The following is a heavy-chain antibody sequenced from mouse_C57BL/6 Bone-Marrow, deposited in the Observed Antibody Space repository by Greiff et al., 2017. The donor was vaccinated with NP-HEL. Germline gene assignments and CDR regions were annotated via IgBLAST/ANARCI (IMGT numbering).Heavy chain of an antibody. CDR3: AKGIRRLLYAMDY. D-gene: IGHD2-3*01. V-gene: IGHV3-6*01. Sequence: ESGPGLVKPSQSLSLTCSVTGYSITSGYYWNWIRQFPGNKLEWMGYISYDGSNNYNPSLKNRISITRDTSKNQFFLKLNSVTTEDTATYYCAKGIRRLLYAMDYWGQGTSVTVSS. CDR2: ISYDGSN. J-gene: IGHJ4*01. CDR1: GYSITSGYY.